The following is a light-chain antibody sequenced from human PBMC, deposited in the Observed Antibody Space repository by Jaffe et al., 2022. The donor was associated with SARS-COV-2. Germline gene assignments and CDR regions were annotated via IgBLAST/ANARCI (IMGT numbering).Light chain of an antibody. V-gene: IGKV1-39*01. CDR3: QQSYSTPPEPT. Sequence: DIQMTQSPSSLSASVGDRVTITCRASQSISSYLNWYQQKPGKAPKLLIYAASSLQSGVPSRFSGSGSGTDFTLTISSLQPEDFATYYCQQSYSTPPEPTFGPGTKVDIK. CDR1: QSISSY. J-gene: IGKJ3*01. CDR2: AAS.